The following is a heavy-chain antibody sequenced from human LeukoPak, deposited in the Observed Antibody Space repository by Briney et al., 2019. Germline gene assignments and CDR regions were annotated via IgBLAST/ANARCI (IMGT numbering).Heavy chain of an antibody. J-gene: IGHJ4*02. D-gene: IGHD2-8*01. Sequence: PGGSLRLSCAASGFTFSRYGMHWVRQAPGKGLEWVAFIRYDGSIEYYADSVKGRFTISGDNSKNTLYLQMKSLRVEDTAIYYCAKEPLDCTNGVCYTGGFDNWGQGTLVTISS. CDR2: IRYDGSIE. CDR3: AKEPLDCTNGVCYTGGFDN. V-gene: IGHV3-30*02. CDR1: GFTFSRYG.